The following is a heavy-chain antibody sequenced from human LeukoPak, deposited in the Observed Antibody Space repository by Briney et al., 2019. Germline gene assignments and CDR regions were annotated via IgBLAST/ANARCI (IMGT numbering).Heavy chain of an antibody. CDR3: ASPVHYYGSGSYYSKDYYYYMDV. CDR2: ISSSGSTI. CDR1: GFTFSDYY. D-gene: IGHD3-10*01. V-gene: IGHV3-11*01. Sequence: PGGSLRLSCAASGFTFSDYYMSWIRQAPGKGLEWVSYISSSGSTIYYADSVKGRFTIPRDNAKNSLYLQMNSLRAEDTAVYYCASPVHYYGSGSYYSKDYYYYMDVWGKGTTVTISS. J-gene: IGHJ6*03.